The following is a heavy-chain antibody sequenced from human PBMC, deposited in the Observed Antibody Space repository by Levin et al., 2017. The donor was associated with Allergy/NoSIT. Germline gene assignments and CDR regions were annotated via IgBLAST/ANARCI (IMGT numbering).Heavy chain of an antibody. J-gene: IGHJ4*02. V-gene: IGHV1-18*01. CDR3: AASHYYDSSGYPDY. CDR2: ISAYNGNT. Sequence: GESLKISCKASGYTFTSYGISWVRQAPGQGLEWMGWISAYNGNTNYAQKLQGRVTMTTDTSTSTAYMELRSLRSDDTAVYYCAASHYYDSSGYPDYWGQGTLVTVSS. CDR1: GYTFTSYG. D-gene: IGHD3-22*01.